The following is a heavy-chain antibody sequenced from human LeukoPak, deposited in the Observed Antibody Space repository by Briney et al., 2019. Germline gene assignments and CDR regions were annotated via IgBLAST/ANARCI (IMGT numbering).Heavy chain of an antibody. J-gene: IGHJ4*02. CDR3: ARAHPGDYSDFQFDY. CDR1: GFTFSSYW. V-gene: IGHV3-7*01. Sequence: GGSLRLSCAASGFTFSSYWMSWVRQAPAKGLEWVANIKKDGSEKYYVDSVKGRFTISRDNAKNSLYLQMNSLRAEDTAVYYCARAHPGDYSDFQFDYWGQGTLVTVSS. CDR2: IKKDGSEK. D-gene: IGHD4-11*01.